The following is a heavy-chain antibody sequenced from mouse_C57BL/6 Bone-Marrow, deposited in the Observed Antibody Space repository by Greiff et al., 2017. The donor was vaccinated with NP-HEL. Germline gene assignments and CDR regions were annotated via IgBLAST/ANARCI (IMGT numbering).Heavy chain of an antibody. CDR3: AVDGYYVNFDY. CDR1: GYTFTDYN. CDR2: INPNNGGT. V-gene: IGHV1-22*01. Sequence: EVKLQESGPELVKPGASVKMSCKASGYTFTDYNMHWVKQSHGKSLEWIGYINPNNGGTSYNQKFKGKATLTVNKSSSTAYMELRSLTSEDSAVYYCAVDGYYVNFDYWGQGTTLTVSS. D-gene: IGHD2-3*01. J-gene: IGHJ2*01.